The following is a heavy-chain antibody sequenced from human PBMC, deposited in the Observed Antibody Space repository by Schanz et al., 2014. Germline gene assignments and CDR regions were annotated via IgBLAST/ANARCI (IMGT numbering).Heavy chain of an antibody. Sequence: QVQLVESGGGVDQPGGSLRLPCAASSYGMHWVRQAPGKGLEWVAVVCYDGSKKYYADPVKGRFTNSRDNSKNTMYLQMNRLRAEDTAVYYCVKDLQRELLRDDHYYGMDVWGQGTTVTVSS. V-gene: IGHV3-33*06. J-gene: IGHJ6*02. CDR1: SYG. CDR3: VKDLQRELLRDDHYYGMDV. CDR2: VCYDGSKK. D-gene: IGHD1-26*01.